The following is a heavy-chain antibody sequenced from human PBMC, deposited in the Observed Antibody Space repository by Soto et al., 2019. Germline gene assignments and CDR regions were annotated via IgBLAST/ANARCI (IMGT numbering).Heavy chain of an antibody. J-gene: IGHJ6*04. V-gene: IGHV1-8*01. CDR3: ARSYCSSTSCRQLDV. Sequence: ASVKVSCKASVYTFTSYDINWVRQATGLGLEWMGWMNPNSGNTGYAQNFQGRVTMTRDTSINTAYMELSSLRSEDTAVYFCARSYCSSTSCRQLDVWGKGTTVTVSS. CDR2: MNPNSGNT. CDR1: VYTFTSYD. D-gene: IGHD2-2*01.